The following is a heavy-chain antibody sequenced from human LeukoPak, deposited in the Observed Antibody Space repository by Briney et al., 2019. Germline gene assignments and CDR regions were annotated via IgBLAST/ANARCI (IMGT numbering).Heavy chain of an antibody. CDR3: ARDGFSSAINS. CDR2: IKEDGSQK. D-gene: IGHD2-21*02. CDR1: GCTFNTYW. V-gene: IGHV3-7*01. J-gene: IGHJ4*02. Sequence: PGGSLRLSCAASGCTFNTYWMTWVRQTPGKGLEWVANIKEDGSQKNYVDSVRGRFTISRDNAKNSLYLQMNSLRAEDTAVYYCARDGFSSAINSWGQGTLVTVSS.